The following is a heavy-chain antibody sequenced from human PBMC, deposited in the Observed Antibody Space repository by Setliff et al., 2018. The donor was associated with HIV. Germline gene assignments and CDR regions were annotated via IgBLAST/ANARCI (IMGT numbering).Heavy chain of an antibody. V-gene: IGHV4-61*01. CDR1: GDSVSSASYY. Sequence: SETLSLTCTVSGDSVSSASYYWSWIRQPPGKGLEWIGYIYYSGTTKYNPSLKSRITISLETSRNQFSLRVTSVTATDTAVYYCTRQSPVAGSGAFDIWGQGTMVTVSS. D-gene: IGHD6-19*01. J-gene: IGHJ3*02. CDR3: TRQSPVAGSGAFDI. CDR2: IYYSGTT.